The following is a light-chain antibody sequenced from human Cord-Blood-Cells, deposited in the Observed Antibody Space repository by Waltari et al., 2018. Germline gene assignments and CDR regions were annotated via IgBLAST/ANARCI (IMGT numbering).Light chain of an antibody. Sequence: EIVMTQSPATLSVSPGERATLSCRASQSVRSNLAWYQQKPGQAPRLLIYGVSTRATGIPARFRGSGSGTEFTLTISSLQSEDFSVYYCQQYNNWPPYTFGQGTKLEIK. V-gene: IGKV3D-15*01. J-gene: IGKJ2*01. CDR2: GVS. CDR3: QQYNNWPPYT. CDR1: QSVRSN.